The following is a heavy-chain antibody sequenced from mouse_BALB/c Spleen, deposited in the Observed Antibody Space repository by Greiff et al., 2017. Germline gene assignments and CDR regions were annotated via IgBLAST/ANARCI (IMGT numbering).Heavy chain of an antibody. CDR1: GFTFSSFE. V-gene: IGHV5-17*02. CDR3: ARATMITYFDV. Sequence: EVKLVESGGGLVKPGGSRKFSCPASGFTFSSFEMPWVRQAPEKGLGWVAYISSGSSTTYYADTVKGRSTISRDNPKNTLFLQMTSLRSEDTAMYYCARATMITYFDVWGAGTTVTVSS. CDR2: ISSGSSTT. D-gene: IGHD2-4*01. J-gene: IGHJ1*01.